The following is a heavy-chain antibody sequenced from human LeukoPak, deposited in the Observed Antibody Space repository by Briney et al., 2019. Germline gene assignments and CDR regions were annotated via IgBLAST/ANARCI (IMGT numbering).Heavy chain of an antibody. CDR3: ARGRGDYSNYTPYYYYYYMDV. J-gene: IGHJ6*03. Sequence: SKTLSLTCAVYGGSFSGYYWSWIRQPPGKGREWIGEINHSGSTNYNPSLKSRVTISVDTSENQFSLKLSSVTAADTAVYYCARGRGDYSNYTPYYYYYYMDVWGKGTTVTVSS. CDR2: INHSGST. CDR1: GGSFSGYY. D-gene: IGHD4-11*01. V-gene: IGHV4-34*01.